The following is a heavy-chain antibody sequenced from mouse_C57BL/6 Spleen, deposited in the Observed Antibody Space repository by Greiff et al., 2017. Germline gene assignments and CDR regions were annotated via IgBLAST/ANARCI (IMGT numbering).Heavy chain of an antibody. J-gene: IGHJ4*01. D-gene: IGHD1-1*02. Sequence: QVQLQQSGAELVKPGASVKISCKASGYAFSSYWMNWVKQRPGKGLEWIGQIYPGDGDTNYNGKFKGKATLTADKSSSTAYMQRSSLTSEDSAVYFCARSRVYGDAMDYWGQGTSVTVSS. CDR2: IYPGDGDT. V-gene: IGHV1-80*01. CDR3: ARSRVYGDAMDY. CDR1: GYAFSSYW.